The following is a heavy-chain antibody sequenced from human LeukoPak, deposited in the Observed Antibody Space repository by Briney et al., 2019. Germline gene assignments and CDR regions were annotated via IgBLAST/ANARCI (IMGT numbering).Heavy chain of an antibody. D-gene: IGHD6-13*01. J-gene: IGHJ4*01. CDR2: IRQDGSEK. CDR1: GFTFTDYW. V-gene: IGHV3-7*01. CDR3: ARDGTAAGLYFDL. Sequence: GGSLRLSCAVSGFTFTDYWMNWVRQAPGKGPEWVASIRQDGSEKTYVDSVKGRSTISRDNTKNSLSLQLNGLRAEDTAVYYCARDGTAAGLYFDLWGQGTLVTVSS.